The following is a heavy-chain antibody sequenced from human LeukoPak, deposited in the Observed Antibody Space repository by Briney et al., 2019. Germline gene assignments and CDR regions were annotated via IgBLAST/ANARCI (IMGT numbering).Heavy chain of an antibody. Sequence: SETLSLTCTVSGGSISSSSYYWGWIRQPPGKGLGWIGSIYYSGSTYYNPSLKSRVTISVDTSKNQFSLKLSSVTAADTAVYYCARLVKNVWALDYWGQGTLVTVSS. V-gene: IGHV4-39*01. D-gene: IGHD1-26*01. CDR2: IYYSGST. CDR1: GGSISSSSYY. J-gene: IGHJ4*02. CDR3: ARLVKNVWALDY.